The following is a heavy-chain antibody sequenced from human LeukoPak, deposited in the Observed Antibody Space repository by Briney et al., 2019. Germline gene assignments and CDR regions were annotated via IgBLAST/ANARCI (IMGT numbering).Heavy chain of an antibody. Sequence: GGSLRLSCAVSGFTFSGFWMSWSRQAPGKGLEWVASINSDGSEGYYADVVKGRFTISRDNAKNSLYLQINSLRAEDTAVYYCARSSYSSSSSVWGQGTMVAVSS. V-gene: IGHV3-7*03. D-gene: IGHD6-6*01. CDR2: INSDGSEG. CDR1: GFTFSGFW. CDR3: ARSSYSSSSSV. J-gene: IGHJ3*01.